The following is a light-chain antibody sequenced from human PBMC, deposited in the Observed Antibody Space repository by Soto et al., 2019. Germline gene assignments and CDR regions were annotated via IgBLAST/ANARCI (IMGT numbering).Light chain of an antibody. J-gene: IGLJ2*01. CDR1: SSDVGGYNY. V-gene: IGLV2-14*01. CDR3: SSYTSSVPVV. Sequence: QSALTQPASVSGSPGQSITISCTGSSSDVGGYNYVSWYQHHPGKAPKLMIYEVTNRPSGVSNRFSGSKSGNTASLTISGLQAEDEADYYCSSYTSSVPVVFGGGTKLTVL. CDR2: EVT.